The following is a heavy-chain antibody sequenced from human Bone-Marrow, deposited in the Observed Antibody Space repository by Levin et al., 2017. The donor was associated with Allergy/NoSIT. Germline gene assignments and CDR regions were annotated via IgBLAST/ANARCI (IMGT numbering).Heavy chain of an antibody. Sequence: SETLSLTCSVSGYSIRSAYYWGWIRQTPGKGLAWIGSVFYTGTTSYNPSLHSRGTMIRETTKNHFSLQLRSVTAADTAIYYCVSGGGYQLLPLLSYFDYWGQGVLVTVSS. D-gene: IGHD1-26*01. CDR3: VSGGGYQLLPLLSYFDY. V-gene: IGHV4-38-2*02. J-gene: IGHJ4*02. CDR2: VFYTGTT. CDR1: GYSIRSAYY.